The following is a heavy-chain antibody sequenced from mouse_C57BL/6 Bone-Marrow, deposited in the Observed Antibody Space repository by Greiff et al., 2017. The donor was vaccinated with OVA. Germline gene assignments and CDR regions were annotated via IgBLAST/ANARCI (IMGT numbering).Heavy chain of an antibody. V-gene: IGHV7-3*01. J-gene: IGHJ1*03. Sequence: DVQLVESGGGLVQPGGSLSLSCAASGFTFTDYYMSWVRQPPGKALEWLGFIRNKANGYTTEYSASVKGRFTISRDNSQSILYLQMNALRAEDSATYYCARYDYDVWYCDVWGTGTTVTVSS. CDR1: GFTFTDYY. D-gene: IGHD2-4*01. CDR2: IRNKANGYTT. CDR3: ARYDYDVWYCDV.